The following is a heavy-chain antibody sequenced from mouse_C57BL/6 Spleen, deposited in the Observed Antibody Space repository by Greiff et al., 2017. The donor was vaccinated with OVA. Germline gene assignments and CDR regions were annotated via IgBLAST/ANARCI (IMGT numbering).Heavy chain of an antibody. V-gene: IGHV5-17*01. J-gene: IGHJ4*01. D-gene: IGHD1-1*02. CDR3: ASNGGHYYAMDY. CDR2: ISSGSSTI. Sequence: DVMLVESGGGLVKPGGSLKLSCAASGFTFSDYGMHWVRQAPEKGLEWVAYISSGSSTIYYADTVKGRFTISRDNAKNTLFLQITSLRSEDTAMYYCASNGGHYYAMDYWGQGTSVTVSS. CDR1: GFTFSDYG.